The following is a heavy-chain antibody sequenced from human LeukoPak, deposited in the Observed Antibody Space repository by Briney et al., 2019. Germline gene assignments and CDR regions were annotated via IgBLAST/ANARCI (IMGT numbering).Heavy chain of an antibody. CDR2: IWYDGSNK. D-gene: IGHD1-26*01. CDR1: GFTFSSYG. V-gene: IGHV3-30*19. J-gene: IGHJ4*02. Sequence: GGSLRLSCAASGFTFSSYGMHWARQAPGKGLEWVAVIWYDGSNKYYADSVKGRFTISRDNSKNTLYLQMNSLRAEDTAVYYCARAKVGDHLLDYWGQGTLVTVSS. CDR3: ARAKVGDHLLDY.